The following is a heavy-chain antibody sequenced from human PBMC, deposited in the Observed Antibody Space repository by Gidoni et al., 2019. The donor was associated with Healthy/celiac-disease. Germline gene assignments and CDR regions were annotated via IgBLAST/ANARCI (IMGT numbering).Heavy chain of an antibody. CDR2: IYPGDSDT. J-gene: IGHJ2*01. V-gene: IGHV5-51*03. Sequence: ELQLLQSGAEVKKPGVSLKISCKGSGYSFTSYCIGWVRQMPGKGLEWMGIIYPGDSDTRYSPSCQGQVTISADKSISTAYLQWSSMKASDTAMYYWARRVDWGSRWYFDLWGRGTLVTVSS. CDR1: GYSFTSYC. D-gene: IGHD7-27*01. CDR3: ARRVDWGSRWYFDL.